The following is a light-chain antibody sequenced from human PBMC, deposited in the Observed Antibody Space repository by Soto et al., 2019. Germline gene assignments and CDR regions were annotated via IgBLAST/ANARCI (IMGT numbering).Light chain of an antibody. CDR2: GAS. CDR3: QQYKNWPPIT. CDR1: QSVSSN. J-gene: IGKJ5*01. V-gene: IGKV3-15*01. Sequence: EIVMTQSPATLSVSPGERATLSCRASQSVSSNLAWYQQKPGQAPRLLMYGASIRAKGIPDRFSGSGFGTEFTLTISSLQSEDFAVYYCQQYKNWPPITFGQGTRLEIK.